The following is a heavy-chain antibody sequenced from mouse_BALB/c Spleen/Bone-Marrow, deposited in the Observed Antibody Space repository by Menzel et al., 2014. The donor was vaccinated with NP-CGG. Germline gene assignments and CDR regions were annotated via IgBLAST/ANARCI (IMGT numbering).Heavy chain of an antibody. CDR3: ARDSDWFAY. CDR1: GFTFTDNY. V-gene: IGHV7-3*02. Sequence: EVKLVESGGGLVRPGGSLILSCATSGFTFTDNYMSWVRQPPGKALEWLGFIKNKANGYTTEYSASVKGRFTISRDNSQSILYLQMNTLRAEDSATYYCARDSDWFAYWGQGTLVTVSA. CDR2: IKNKANGYTT. J-gene: IGHJ3*01.